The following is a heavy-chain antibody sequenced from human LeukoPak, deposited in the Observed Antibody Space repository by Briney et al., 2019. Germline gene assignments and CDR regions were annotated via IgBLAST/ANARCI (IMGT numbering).Heavy chain of an antibody. CDR1: GFTFSSYS. Sequence: PGGSLRLSCAASGFTFSSYSMNWVRQAPGKGLEWVSSTSSSSSYIYYADSVKGRFTISRDNAKNSLYLQMNSLRAEDTAVYYCARTITIYGGEFDPWGQGTLVTVSS. CDR2: TSSSSSYI. J-gene: IGHJ5*02. D-gene: IGHD3-3*01. V-gene: IGHV3-21*01. CDR3: ARTITIYGGEFDP.